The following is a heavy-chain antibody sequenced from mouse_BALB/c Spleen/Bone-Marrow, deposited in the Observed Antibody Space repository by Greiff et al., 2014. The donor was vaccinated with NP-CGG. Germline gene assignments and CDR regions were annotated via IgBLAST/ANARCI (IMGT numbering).Heavy chain of an antibody. CDR1: GFTFSDTW. J-gene: IGHJ2*01. CDR3: TPHPFDY. Sequence: EVHLVESGGGLVQPGGSMKLSYAASGFTFSDTWLDWVRQSPEKGLEWVAEIRTKADDYATYYAESVKGRFTISRDDSISSVYLQMNSLRAEDTGIYYCTPHPFDYWGQGTTLTVSS. CDR2: IRTKADDYAT. V-gene: IGHV6-6*01.